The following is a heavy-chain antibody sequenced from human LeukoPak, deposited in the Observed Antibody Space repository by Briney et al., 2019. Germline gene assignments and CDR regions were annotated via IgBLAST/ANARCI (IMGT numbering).Heavy chain of an antibody. CDR2: IIPIFGTA. J-gene: IGHJ6*03. Sequence: GASVKVSCKASGGTFSSYAISWVRQAPGQGLEWMGGIIPIFGTANYAQKFQGRVTITADESTSTAYMELSSLRSEDTAVYYCASPSRSRDGYNHQRYYYYYMDVWGKGTTVTISS. CDR3: ASPSRSRDGYNHQRYYYYYMDV. CDR1: GGTFSSYA. V-gene: IGHV1-69*13. D-gene: IGHD5-24*01.